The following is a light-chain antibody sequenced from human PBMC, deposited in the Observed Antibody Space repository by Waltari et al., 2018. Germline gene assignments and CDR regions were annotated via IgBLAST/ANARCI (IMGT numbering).Light chain of an antibody. J-gene: IGKJ3*01. CDR3: QQYYESPFT. Sequence: DIVMTQSPDPLDLSPGEKPTMNCKSSQIISYTTNNKHDLAWYQQKPGKPPKLLLYWASTRESGVPDRFTGSGSETDFTLTISSLQAEDVAVYYCQQYYESPFTFGPGTKVDFK. CDR2: WAS. CDR1: QIISYTTNNKHD. V-gene: IGKV4-1*01.